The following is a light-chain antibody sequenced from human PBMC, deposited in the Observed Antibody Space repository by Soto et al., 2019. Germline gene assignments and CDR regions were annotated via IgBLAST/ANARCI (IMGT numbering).Light chain of an antibody. Sequence: QSALTQPASVSGSPGQSITISCTGTSSDVGGYNYVSWYQQHPGKAPKLMIYEVSNRPSGVSNRFSGSKSGNTASLIISGLQAEDEADYYCSSYISSSIDYVFGTGTKLTVL. J-gene: IGLJ1*01. CDR1: SSDVGGYNY. CDR3: SSYISSSIDYV. CDR2: EVS. V-gene: IGLV2-14*01.